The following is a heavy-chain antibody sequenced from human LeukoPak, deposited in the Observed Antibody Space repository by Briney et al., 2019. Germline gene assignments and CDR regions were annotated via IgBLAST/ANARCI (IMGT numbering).Heavy chain of an antibody. CDR3: ARVHYYDSSGYYYVPLYYYYYGMDV. D-gene: IGHD3-22*01. V-gene: IGHV4-4*02. CDR1: GGSISSSNW. Sequence: PSETLSLTCAVSGGSISSSNWWSWVRQPPGKGLEWIGEIYHSGSTNYNPSLKSRVTISVDTSKNQFSLKLSSVTAADTAVYYCARVHYYDSSGYYYVPLYYYYYGMDVWGQGTTVTVSS. CDR2: IYHSGST. J-gene: IGHJ6*02.